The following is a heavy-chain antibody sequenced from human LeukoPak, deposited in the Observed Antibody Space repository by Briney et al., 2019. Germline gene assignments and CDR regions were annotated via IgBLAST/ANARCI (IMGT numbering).Heavy chain of an antibody. D-gene: IGHD3-3*01. CDR3: ARDSDFWSGYYPSFDY. Sequence: PGGSLRLSCAASGFTVSSNYMSWVRQAPGKGLEWVSVIYSGGSTYYADSVKGRFTISRDNSKSTLYLQMNSLRAEDTAVYYCARDSDFWSGYYPSFDYWGQGTLVTVSS. V-gene: IGHV3-66*02. J-gene: IGHJ4*02. CDR2: IYSGGST. CDR1: GFTVSSNY.